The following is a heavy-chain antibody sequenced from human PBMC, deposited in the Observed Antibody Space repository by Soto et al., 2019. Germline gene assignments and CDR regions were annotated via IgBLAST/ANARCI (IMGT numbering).Heavy chain of an antibody. V-gene: IGHV3-23*01. CDR1: GFTFISYA. D-gene: IGHD3-9*01. J-gene: IGHJ6*02. CDR2: ISVSFGST. CDR3: EGDXXIXAYTYYDILNGKFGGMDV. Sequence: GGSLRLSCAASGFTFISYAMGWVRQAPWKGLEWFSAISVSFGSTYYAESVKGLFAISRYNSNNTLCLEMKRLRCYGTALYYVEGDXXIXAYTYYDILNGKFGGMDVWGQGTTVTVSS.